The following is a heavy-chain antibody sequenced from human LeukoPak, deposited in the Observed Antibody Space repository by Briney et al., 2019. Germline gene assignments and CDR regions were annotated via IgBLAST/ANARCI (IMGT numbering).Heavy chain of an antibody. D-gene: IGHD1-26*01. Sequence: QPGGSLRLSCAASGFTFRSYNMNWLRQAPGKGLEWVSAISGSGGSTYYADSVKGRFTISRDNSKNTLYLQMNSLRAEDTAVYYCAKDTSPIYIVGARFDYWGQGTLVTVSS. CDR1: GFTFRSYN. CDR2: ISGSGGST. V-gene: IGHV3-23*01. CDR3: AKDTSPIYIVGARFDY. J-gene: IGHJ4*02.